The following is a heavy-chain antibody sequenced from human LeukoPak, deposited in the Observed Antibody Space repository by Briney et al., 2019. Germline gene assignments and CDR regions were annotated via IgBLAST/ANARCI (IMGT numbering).Heavy chain of an antibody. V-gene: IGHV4-34*01. CDR2: INHSGST. CDR3: ASSYAHPLDY. Sequence: PSETLSLTCAVYGGSFSGYYWSWIRQPPGKGLGWIGEINHSGSTNYNPSLKSRVTISVDTSKNQFSLKLSSVTAADTAVYYCASSYAHPLDYWGQGTLVTVSS. J-gene: IGHJ4*02. D-gene: IGHD2-2*01. CDR1: GGSFSGYY.